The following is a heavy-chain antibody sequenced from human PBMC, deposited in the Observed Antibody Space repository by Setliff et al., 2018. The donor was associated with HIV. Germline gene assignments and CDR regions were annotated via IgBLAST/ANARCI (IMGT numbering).Heavy chain of an antibody. CDR3: ARHSDPPGTSWIFYYYYMDL. D-gene: IGHD2-2*01. J-gene: IGHJ6*03. CDR2: IYTSGST. CDR1: GGSISSGTYY. V-gene: IGHV4-61*02. Sequence: PSETLSLTCTVSGGSISSGTYYWSWVRQPAGKGLEWIGRIYTSGSTNYNPSLKSRVTISLDTSKNQVSLRLSSVTAADTGVYYCARHSDPPGTSWIFYYYYMDLWGGGTTVTVSS.